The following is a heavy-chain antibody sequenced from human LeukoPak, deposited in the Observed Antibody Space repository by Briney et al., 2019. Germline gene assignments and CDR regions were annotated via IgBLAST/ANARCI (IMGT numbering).Heavy chain of an antibody. CDR1: GGSISSSSYY. Sequence: SETLSLTCTVSGGSISSSSYYWGWIRQPPGKGLEWIGSIYYSGSTYYNPSLKSRVTISVDTSKNQFSLKLSSVTAADTAVYYCARGLGYCSSTSCLTDYWGQGTLVTVSS. V-gene: IGHV4-39*01. CDR3: ARGLGYCSSTSCLTDY. CDR2: IYYSGST. D-gene: IGHD2-2*01. J-gene: IGHJ4*02.